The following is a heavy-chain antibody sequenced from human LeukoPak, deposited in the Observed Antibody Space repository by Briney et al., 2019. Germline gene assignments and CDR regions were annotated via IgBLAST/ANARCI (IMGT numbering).Heavy chain of an antibody. CDR2: ISYDGSNK. Sequence: PGGSLRLSCAASGFTFSSYGMHWVRQAPGKGLEWVAVISYDGSNKYYADSVKGRFTISRDNSKNTLYLQMNSLRAEDTAVYYCAKDGPIVVVTGNPDYWGQGTLVTVSS. D-gene: IGHD2-21*02. CDR1: GFTFSSYG. V-gene: IGHV3-30*18. CDR3: AKDGPIVVVTGNPDY. J-gene: IGHJ4*02.